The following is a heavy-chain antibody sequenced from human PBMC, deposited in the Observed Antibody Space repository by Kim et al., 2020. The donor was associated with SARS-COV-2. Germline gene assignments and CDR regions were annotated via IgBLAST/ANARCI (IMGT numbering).Heavy chain of an antibody. CDR3: AREGELSFDY. D-gene: IGHD3-16*02. V-gene: IGHV3-7*03. J-gene: IGHJ4*02. Sequence: VGSGKGRFTITRGNAKNSLYLKMNSLRAEDTAVYYCAREGELSFDYWGQGTLVTVSS.